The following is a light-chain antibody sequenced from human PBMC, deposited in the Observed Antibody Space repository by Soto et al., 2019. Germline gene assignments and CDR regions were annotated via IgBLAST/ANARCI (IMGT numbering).Light chain of an antibody. CDR3: QQYNSYSWT. CDR1: QSISSW. CDR2: KAS. V-gene: IGKV1-5*03. J-gene: IGKJ1*01. Sequence: DIQMTQSPSSLSASVGDRVTITCRASQSISSWLAWYQQKPGKAPKLLIYKASSLESGVPSRFSGSGSGTEFTLTISSLHPDDFATYYCQQYNSYSWTFGQGT.